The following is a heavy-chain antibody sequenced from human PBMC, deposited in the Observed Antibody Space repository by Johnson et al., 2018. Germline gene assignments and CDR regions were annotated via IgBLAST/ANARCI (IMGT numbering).Heavy chain of an antibody. CDR1: ELTFSTYW. CDR3: ARGGSSGWTYSYYYYMDV. CDR2: INSDGSYT. D-gene: IGHD6-19*01. Sequence: VQLVETGGGLVQPGGSLRLSCAVSELTFSTYWMHWVRQAPGKGLVWVSRINSDGSYTSYADSVKGRFTISRDNAKNTLFLQMNSLTAEDTAVYYCARGGSSGWTYSYYYYMDVWGKGTTVTVSS. J-gene: IGHJ6*03. V-gene: IGHV3-74*01.